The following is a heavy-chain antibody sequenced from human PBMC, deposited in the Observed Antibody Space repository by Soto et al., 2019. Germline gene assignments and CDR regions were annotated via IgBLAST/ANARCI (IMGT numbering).Heavy chain of an antibody. V-gene: IGHV1-18*04. D-gene: IGHD3-22*01. CDR2: ISAYNGNT. CDR1: GYTFTSYG. J-gene: IGHJ4*02. CDR3: ARVLEYYDSSGYSFGY. Sequence: ASVKVSCKASGYTFTSYGISWVRQAPGEGLEWMGWISAYNGNTNYAQKLQGRVTMTTDTSTSTAYMEPRSLRSDDTAVYYCARVLEYYDSSGYSFGYWGQGTLVTVSS.